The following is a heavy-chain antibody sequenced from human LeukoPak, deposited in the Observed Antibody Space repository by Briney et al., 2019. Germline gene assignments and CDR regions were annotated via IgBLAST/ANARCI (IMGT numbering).Heavy chain of an antibody. J-gene: IGHJ4*02. CDR1: GFTFSNYW. CDR3: ARDSSGYLIDY. CDR2: IKQDGSER. D-gene: IGHD3-22*01. V-gene: IGHV3-7*01. Sequence: GGSLRLSCAAPGFTFSNYWMTWVRQAPGKGLEWVANIKQDGSERYYVDSVKGRFTISRDNAKNSLYLQMNSLRAEDTAVYYCARDSSGYLIDYWGQGTLVTVSS.